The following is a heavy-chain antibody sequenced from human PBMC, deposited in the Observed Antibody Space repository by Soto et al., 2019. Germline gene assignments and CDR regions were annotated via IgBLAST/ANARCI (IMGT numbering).Heavy chain of an antibody. CDR2: ISAYNGNT. V-gene: IGHV1-18*04. J-gene: IGHJ2*01. D-gene: IGHD6-19*01. CDR3: ASIPRAVADSDWYFDL. CDR1: GYTFTSYG. Sequence: QVQLVQSGAEVKKPGASVKVSCKASGYTFTSYGLSWVRQAPGQGLEWMGWISAYNGNTNYAQKLQGRVTMTTDTSTSTADMELRSLRSDDTAVYYCASIPRAVADSDWYFDLWGRGALVTVSS.